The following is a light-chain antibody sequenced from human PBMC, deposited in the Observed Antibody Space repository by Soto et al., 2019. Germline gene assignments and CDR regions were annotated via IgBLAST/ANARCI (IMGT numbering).Light chain of an antibody. Sequence: DIQMTQSPSTLSASVGDGVTITCRASQRISTWLAWYQQRPGKAPKLLIYGASTLQGGVPSRFSGSGSGTDFTLTVSSLQPEDLATYYCQQLFMYPPTFGPGTKWIS. CDR3: QQLFMYPPT. J-gene: IGKJ3*01. V-gene: IGKV1-5*01. CDR2: GAS. CDR1: QRISTW.